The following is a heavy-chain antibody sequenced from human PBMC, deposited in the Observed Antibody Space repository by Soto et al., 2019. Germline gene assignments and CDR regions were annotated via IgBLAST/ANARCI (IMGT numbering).Heavy chain of an antibody. V-gene: IGHV3-30*03. D-gene: IGHD6-19*01. CDR2: ISYDGKNE. J-gene: IGHJ4*02. CDR3: ARDAQGRIAVAGIFDY. CDR1: GFTFRAYG. Sequence: PGGSLRLSCAPSGFTFRAYGMHWVRQAPGKGLKWVAVISYDGKNEYYADSVKGRFSISRDSSKNTLYLQMNSLRAEDTAVYYCARDAQGRIAVAGIFDYWGQGTLVTVSS.